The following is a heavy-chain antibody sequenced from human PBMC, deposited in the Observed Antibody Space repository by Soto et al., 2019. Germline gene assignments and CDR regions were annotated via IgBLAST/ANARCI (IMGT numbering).Heavy chain of an antibody. V-gene: IGHV1-69*02. D-gene: IGHD6-25*01. CDR1: GGTFSSYT. CDR3: ARGGLSTVDDY. J-gene: IGHJ4*02. CDR2: IIPILGIA. Sequence: SVKVSCKASGGTFSSYTISWVRQAPGQGLEWMGRIIPILGIANYAQKFQGRVTITADKSTSTASMELSSLRSEDTAVYYCARGGLSTVDDYSGRGSLVTVSS.